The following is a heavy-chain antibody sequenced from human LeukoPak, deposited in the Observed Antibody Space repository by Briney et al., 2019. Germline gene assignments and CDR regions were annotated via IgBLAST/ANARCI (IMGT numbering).Heavy chain of an antibody. D-gene: IGHD6-6*01. CDR3: ASYHGSSSSKWSYYYYYYMDV. CDR1: GGSFSGYY. CDR2: INHSGST. J-gene: IGHJ6*03. V-gene: IGHV4-34*01. Sequence: PSETLPLTCAVYGGSFSGYYWSWIRQPPGKGLEWIGEINHSGSTNYNPSLKSRVTISVDTSKNQFSLKLSSVTAADTAVYYCASYHGSSSSKWSYYYYYYMDVWGKGTTVTVSS.